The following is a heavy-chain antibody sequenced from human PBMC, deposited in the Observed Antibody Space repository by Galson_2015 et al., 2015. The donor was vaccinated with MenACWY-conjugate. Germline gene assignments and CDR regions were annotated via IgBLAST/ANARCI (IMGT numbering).Heavy chain of an antibody. J-gene: IGHJ4*02. CDR3: ARHVFCTNTDCYNAFDY. D-gene: IGHD2-2*02. Sequence: QSGAEVKKPGESLKIFCKGSGYNFANYWIAWVRQMPGKGLERMGVVFPGDSDTRYSPSFQGQVTISADKSINTAYLQWSSLKASDTAIYYCARHVFCTNTDCYNAFDYWGQGTLVTVSS. V-gene: IGHV5-51*01. CDR2: VFPGDSDT. CDR1: GYNFANYW.